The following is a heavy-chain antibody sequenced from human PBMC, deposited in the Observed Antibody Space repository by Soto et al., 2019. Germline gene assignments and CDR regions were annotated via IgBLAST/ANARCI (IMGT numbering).Heavy chain of an antibody. D-gene: IGHD3-3*01. CDR2: ISGSGGST. CDR1: GFTFSSYA. Sequence: EVQLLESGGGLVQPGGSLRLSCAASGFTFSSYAMSWVRQAPGKGLEWVSAISGSGGSTYYADSVKGRFTISRDNSKNTLYLQMNSLRAEDTAVYDCAKGSYYDFWSGPYFDYWGQGTLVTVSS. CDR3: AKGSYYDFWSGPYFDY. V-gene: IGHV3-23*01. J-gene: IGHJ4*02.